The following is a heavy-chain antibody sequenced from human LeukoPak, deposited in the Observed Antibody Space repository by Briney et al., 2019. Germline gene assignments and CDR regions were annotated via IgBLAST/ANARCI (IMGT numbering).Heavy chain of an antibody. CDR1: GFTFSSSG. CDR2: ISSNGDLT. Sequence: GGSLRLSCAASGFTFSSSGMAWVRQAPGKGPEWVSAISSNGDLTYYADSVKGRFTISRDNSKNTLYLQMNSLRVEDTATYYCAKVAHYYYGSESYYFFEHWGQGTPVTASS. D-gene: IGHD3-10*01. J-gene: IGHJ4*02. CDR3: AKVAHYYYGSESYYFFEH. V-gene: IGHV3-23*01.